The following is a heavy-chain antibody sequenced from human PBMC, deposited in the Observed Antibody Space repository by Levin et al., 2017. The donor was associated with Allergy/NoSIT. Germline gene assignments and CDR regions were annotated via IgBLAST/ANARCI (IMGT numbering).Heavy chain of an antibody. J-gene: IGHJ6*02. CDR3: ARHNFEWLSPSLYYYYGMDV. CDR2: IIPIFGTA. D-gene: IGHD3-9*01. V-gene: IGHV1-69*01. Sequence: KISCKASGGTFSSYAISWVRQAPGQGLEWMGGIIPIFGTANYAQKFQGRVTITADESTSTAYMELSSLRSEDTAVYYCARHNFEWLSPSLYYYYGMDVWGQGTTVTVSS. CDR1: GGTFSSYA.